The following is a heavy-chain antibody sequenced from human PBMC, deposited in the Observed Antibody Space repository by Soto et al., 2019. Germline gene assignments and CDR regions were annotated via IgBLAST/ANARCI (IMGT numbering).Heavy chain of an antibody. CDR1: GGSISSYY. V-gene: IGHV4-59*01. Sequence: PSETLSLTCTVSGGSISSYYWSGIQPPPGKGLEWIGYFNYSWSTNYNPSLKRRVYISLNTSKNQFSLKLSAATAADTAVYYCGRARRPSIAAAEFWFGPWGQGTLVTVSS. J-gene: IGHJ5*02. CDR3: GRARRPSIAAAEFWFGP. CDR2: FNYSWST. D-gene: IGHD6-13*01.